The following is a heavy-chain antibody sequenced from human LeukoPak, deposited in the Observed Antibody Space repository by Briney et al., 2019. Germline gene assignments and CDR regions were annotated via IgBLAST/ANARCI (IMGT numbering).Heavy chain of an antibody. CDR1: GGSFSGYY. Sequence: PSETLSLTCAVYGGSFSGYYWSWIRQPPGKGLEWIGEINHSGSTNYNPSLKSRVTISVDTSKNQPSLKLSSVTAADTAVYYCARDTGTTGEVKFDPWGQGTLVTVSS. CDR2: INHSGST. D-gene: IGHD4-17*01. CDR3: ARDTGTTGEVKFDP. J-gene: IGHJ5*02. V-gene: IGHV4-34*01.